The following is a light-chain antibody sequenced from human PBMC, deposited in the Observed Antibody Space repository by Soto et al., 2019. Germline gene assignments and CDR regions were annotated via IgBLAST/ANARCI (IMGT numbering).Light chain of an antibody. Sequence: QSVLTQPPSVSGSPGQSVTISCTGTSSDVGGYNYVSWYQQHPGKAPKLMIYEVSKRPSGVPDRFSGSKSGNTASLTVSGLQAEDEADYYCSSYAGSNNFGVFGTGTKVTVL. CDR1: SSDVGGYNY. CDR3: SSYAGSNNFGV. CDR2: EVS. V-gene: IGLV2-8*01. J-gene: IGLJ1*01.